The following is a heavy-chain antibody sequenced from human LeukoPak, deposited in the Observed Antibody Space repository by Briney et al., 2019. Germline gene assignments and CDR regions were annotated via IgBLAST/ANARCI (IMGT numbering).Heavy chain of an antibody. CDR1: GGSISSYY. CDR3: ARGLTNYDILTGYYPNYYYGMDV. CDR2: IYYSGST. D-gene: IGHD3-9*01. V-gene: IGHV4-59*01. J-gene: IGHJ6*04. Sequence: KPSETLSLTRTVSGGSISSYYWSWIRQPPGKGLEWIGHIYYSGSTNYNPSLKSRVTISVDTSKNQFSLKLSSVTAADTAVYYCARGLTNYDILTGYYPNYYYGMDVWGKGTTVTVSS.